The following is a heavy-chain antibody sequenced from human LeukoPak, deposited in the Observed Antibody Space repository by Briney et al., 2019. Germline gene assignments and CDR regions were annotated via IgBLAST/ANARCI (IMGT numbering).Heavy chain of an antibody. V-gene: IGHV4-31*03. CDR3: ARGSGGYHYDH. J-gene: IGHJ5*02. Sequence: SETLSLTCFVSGDSLSSGGYYWGWTRQHPGKGLEWIGYIYYSGNTYYNPSLKSRVTISVDTSKNQFSLKLSSVTAADTAVYYCARGSGGYHYDHWGQGTLVTVSS. CDR2: IYYSGNT. CDR1: GDSLSSGGYY. D-gene: IGHD3-22*01.